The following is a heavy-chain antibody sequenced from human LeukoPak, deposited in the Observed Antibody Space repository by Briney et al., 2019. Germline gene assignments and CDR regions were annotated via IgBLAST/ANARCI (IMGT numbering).Heavy chain of an antibody. Sequence: PSETLSLTCTVSCGSISGYYWSWIRQPAGKGLEWIGRIYTSGNTNYNPSLKSRVTMSVDTSKNQFSLELSSVTAADTAVYFCARDVVAGRDYWGQGTLVTVSS. D-gene: IGHD6-19*01. CDR2: IYTSGNT. J-gene: IGHJ4*02. CDR3: ARDVVAGRDY. V-gene: IGHV4-4*07. CDR1: CGSISGYY.